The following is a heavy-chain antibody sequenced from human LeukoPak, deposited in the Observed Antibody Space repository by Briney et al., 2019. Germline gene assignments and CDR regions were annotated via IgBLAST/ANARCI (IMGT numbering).Heavy chain of an antibody. CDR3: AKTAAGTWEYYYMDV. V-gene: IGHV3-30*18. CDR2: ISYDGSNK. J-gene: IGHJ6*03. D-gene: IGHD6-13*01. CDR1: GFTFSSYG. Sequence: GGSLRLSCAASGFTFSSYGMHWVRQAPGKGLEWVAVISYDGSNKYYADSVKGRFTISRDNSKNTLYLQMNSLRAEDTAVYYCAKTAAGTWEYYYMDVWGKGTTVTVSS.